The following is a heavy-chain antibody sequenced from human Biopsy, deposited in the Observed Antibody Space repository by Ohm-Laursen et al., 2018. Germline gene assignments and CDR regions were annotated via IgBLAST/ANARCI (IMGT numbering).Heavy chain of an antibody. J-gene: IGHJ6*02. CDR1: GYTFTSYG. CDR3: ARDMTVTARPYYYSGVDV. V-gene: IGHV1-2*02. Sequence: SVKVSCNASGYTFTSYGISWVRQAPGQGFEWMGWINPKSGVANHAQNFQGRVSMTRDTSISTVYLELSGLRSDDTAVYYCARDMTVTARPYYYSGVDVWGPGTRVTVSS. D-gene: IGHD4-17*01. CDR2: INPKSGVA.